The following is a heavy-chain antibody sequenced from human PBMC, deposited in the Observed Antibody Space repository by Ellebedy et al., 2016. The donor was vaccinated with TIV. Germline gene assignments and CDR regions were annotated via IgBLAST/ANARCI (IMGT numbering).Heavy chain of an antibody. J-gene: IGHJ5*02. Sequence: GESLKISCVASGFTFSNYNMNWVRQSPGKGLEWVSTIRSTGSDKYYAESVKGRFTISRDNDQNTLFLQMNSLRVEDTAVYYCARGWSTTDAWGQGTLVIGSS. D-gene: IGHD5/OR15-5a*01. CDR1: GFTFSNYN. CDR3: ARGWSTTDA. V-gene: IGHV3-21*06. CDR2: IRSTGSDK.